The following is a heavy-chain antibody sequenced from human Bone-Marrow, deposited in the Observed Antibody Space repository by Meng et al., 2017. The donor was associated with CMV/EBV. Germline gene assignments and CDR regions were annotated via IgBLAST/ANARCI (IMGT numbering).Heavy chain of an antibody. Sequence: GESLKISCAASGFTFSSYAMSWVRQAPGKGLVWVSRINRDGSSTSYADSVKGRFTISRDNAKNTLYLQMNSLRAEDTAVYYCARGEVSSYYGMDVWGQGTTVTVSS. CDR3: ARGEVSSYYGMDV. V-gene: IGHV3-74*01. CDR1: GFTFSSYA. J-gene: IGHJ6*02. CDR2: INRDGSST.